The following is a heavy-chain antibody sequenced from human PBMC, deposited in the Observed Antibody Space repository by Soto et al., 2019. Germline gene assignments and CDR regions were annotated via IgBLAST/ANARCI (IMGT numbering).Heavy chain of an antibody. CDR2: ISAYNGNT. D-gene: IGHD4-4*01. Sequence: ASVKVSCKASGYTFTSYGISWVRQAPGRGLEWMGWISAYNGNTNYAQKLQGRVTISVDTSKNQFSLKLSSVTAADTAIYYCAREMTTAASFDDWGKGTLVTVSS. V-gene: IGHV1-18*01. CDR1: GYTFTSYG. J-gene: IGHJ4*02. CDR3: AREMTTAASFDD.